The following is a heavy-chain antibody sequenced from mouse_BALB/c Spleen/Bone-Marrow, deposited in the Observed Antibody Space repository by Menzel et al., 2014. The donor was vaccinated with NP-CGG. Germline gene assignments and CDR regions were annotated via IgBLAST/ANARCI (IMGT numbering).Heavy chain of an antibody. CDR2: INPNSGAT. J-gene: IGHJ3*01. CDR3: ARRRFGPAWFAY. V-gene: IGHV1-22*01. CDR1: GYTFTEYT. Sequence: DVKLQESGPELVKPGASVKISCKTSGYTFTEYTIHWVKQSHGKSLEWIGGINPNSGATSYNQKFKGKATLTVDKSSSTAYMQLSSLTSEDSAVYSCARRRFGPAWFAYWGQGTLVTVSA.